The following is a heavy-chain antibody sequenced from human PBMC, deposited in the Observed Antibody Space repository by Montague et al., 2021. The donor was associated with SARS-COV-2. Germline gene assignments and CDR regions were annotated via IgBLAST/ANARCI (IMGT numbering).Heavy chain of an antibody. J-gene: IGHJ6*02. CDR1: GFTFSDYY. CDR3: ARSVDTAMVPLYYYYYGMDV. CDR2: ISSSSSYT. D-gene: IGHD5-18*01. Sequence: SLSLSCAASGFTFSDYYMNWIRQAPGKGLEWVSYISSSSSYTNYADSVKGRFTISRDNAKNSLYLRMNSLRAEDTAVYYCARSVDTAMVPLYYYYYGMDVWGQGTTVTVSS. V-gene: IGHV3-11*06.